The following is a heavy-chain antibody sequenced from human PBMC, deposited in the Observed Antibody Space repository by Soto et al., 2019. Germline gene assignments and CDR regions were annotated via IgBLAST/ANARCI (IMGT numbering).Heavy chain of an antibody. J-gene: IGHJ4*02. CDR2: ISAYNGNT. CDR3: ARLPGRGGYDPASLDY. V-gene: IGHV1-18*01. D-gene: IGHD5-12*01. Sequence: QVQLVQSGAEVKKPGASVKVSCKASGYTFTSYGISWVRQAPGQGLEWMGWISAYNGNTNYAQKLQGRLTMTTDTSMSTAYMEMRSLRSDDTAVYYCARLPGRGGYDPASLDYWGQGTLVTVSS. CDR1: GYTFTSYG.